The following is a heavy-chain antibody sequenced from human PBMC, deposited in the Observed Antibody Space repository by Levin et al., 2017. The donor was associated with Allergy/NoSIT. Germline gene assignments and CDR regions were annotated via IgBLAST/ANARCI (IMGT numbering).Heavy chain of an antibody. CDR1: GFKFGDYA. D-gene: IGHD4-17*01. CDR3: TREVTTRAFDI. CDR2: IRSQSNGGTP. J-gene: IGHJ3*02. V-gene: IGHV3-49*03. Sequence: GGSLRLSCSGSGFKFGDYAMNWLRQAPGKGLEWVGFIRSQSNGGTPEYAASVRGRFVISRDDSRSIAYLQMNSLKIEETGRYLCTREVTTRAFDIWGQGTWVTVSS.